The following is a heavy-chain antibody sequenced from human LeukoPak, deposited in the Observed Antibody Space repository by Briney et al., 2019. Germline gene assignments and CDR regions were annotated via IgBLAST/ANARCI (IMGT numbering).Heavy chain of an antibody. CDR2: INHNGNVN. V-gene: IGHV3-7*01. J-gene: IGHJ4*02. D-gene: IGHD5-18*01. Sequence: GGSLRLSCAASGFTFSSYWMNWARQAPGKGLEWVASINHNGNVNYYVDSVKGRFTISRDNAKNSLYLQMSNLRAEDTAVYYCARAVQLWFQFDYWGQGTLVTVSS. CDR3: ARAVQLWFQFDY. CDR1: GFTFSSYW.